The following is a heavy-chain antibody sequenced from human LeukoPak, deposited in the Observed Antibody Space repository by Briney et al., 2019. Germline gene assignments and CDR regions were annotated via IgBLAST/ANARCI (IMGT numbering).Heavy chain of an antibody. J-gene: IGHJ4*02. CDR2: INHSGST. D-gene: IGHD3-10*01. CDR3: ARAGYVLTYYYGSGSYYTFDY. CDR1: GGSFSGYY. Sequence: SETLSLTCAVYGGSFSGYYWSWIRQPPGKGLEWIGEINHSGSTNYNPSLKSRVTISVDTSKNQFSLKLSSVTAAATAVYYCARAGYVLTYYYGSGSYYTFDYWGQGTLVTVSS. V-gene: IGHV4-34*01.